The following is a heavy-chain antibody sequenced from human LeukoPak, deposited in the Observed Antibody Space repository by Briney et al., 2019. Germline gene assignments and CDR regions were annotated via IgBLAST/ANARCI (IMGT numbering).Heavy chain of an antibody. CDR3: ARTRYCSTSCHYDFDY. CDR2: INTDGSVT. Sequence: QSGGSLRLSCAASGFTFDDYAMHCVRQAPGKGLEWVSRINTDGSVTSYADSVKGRFTISRDNAKNTLYLQMNSLRDEDTAVYYCARTRYCSTSCHYDFDYWGQGTLVTVSS. J-gene: IGHJ4*02. CDR1: GFTFDDYA. D-gene: IGHD2-2*01. V-gene: IGHV3-74*01.